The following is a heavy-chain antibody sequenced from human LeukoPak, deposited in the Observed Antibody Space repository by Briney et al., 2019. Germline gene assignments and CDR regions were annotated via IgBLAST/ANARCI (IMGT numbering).Heavy chain of an antibody. CDR2: ISHSGST. V-gene: IGHV4-4*02. CDR3: ARIAVAGYFDY. D-gene: IGHD6-19*01. J-gene: IGHJ4*02. CDR1: GGSISTSNW. Sequence: PSGTLSLTCAVSGGSISTSNWWSWVRQPPGKGLEWIGEISHSGSTNFNPSLKSRLITSVVKSKSQFSLKLTSVTAADTAVYYCARIAVAGYFDYWGQGTLVTVSS.